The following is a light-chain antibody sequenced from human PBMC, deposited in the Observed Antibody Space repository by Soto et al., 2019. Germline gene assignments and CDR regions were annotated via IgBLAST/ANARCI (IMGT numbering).Light chain of an antibody. V-gene: IGKV3D-15*01. CDR1: QSVSGN. CDR3: QQYKNWPPLT. Sequence: EIVMTQSPATLSVSPGERATLSCRASQSVSGNLAWYQQKPGQAPSLLIYGASTRATGIPARFSGSGSGTEFTLTISSLQSEDFAIYYCQQYKNWPPLTFGGGTRVEIK. J-gene: IGKJ4*01. CDR2: GAS.